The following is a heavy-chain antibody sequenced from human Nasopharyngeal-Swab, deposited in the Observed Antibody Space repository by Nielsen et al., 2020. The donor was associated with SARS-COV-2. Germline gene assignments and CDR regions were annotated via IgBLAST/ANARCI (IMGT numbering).Heavy chain of an antibody. J-gene: IGHJ3*02. V-gene: IGHV3-43*02. CDR3: AKVLTPVVTPDEDI. CDR2: ISGDGGST. Sequence: GGSLRLSCAASGFTFDDYAMHWVRQAPGKGLEWVSLISGDGGSTYYADSVKGRFTISRDNSKNSLYLQMNSLRTGDTALYYCAKVLTPVVTPDEDIWGQGTMVTVSS. CDR1: GFTFDDYA. D-gene: IGHD4-23*01.